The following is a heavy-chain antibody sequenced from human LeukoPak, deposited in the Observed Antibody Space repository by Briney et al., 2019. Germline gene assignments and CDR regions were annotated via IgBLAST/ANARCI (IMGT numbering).Heavy chain of an antibody. CDR1: GFTFSSYG. CDR2: IWYDGSNK. J-gene: IGHJ4*02. Sequence: GRSLRLSCAASGFTFSSYGMHWVRQAPGKGLEWVAVIWYDGSNKYYADSVKGRFTISRDNSKNTLYLQMNSLRAEDTAVYYCARDQPALGIDYWGQRTLVTVSS. D-gene: IGHD2-2*01. V-gene: IGHV3-33*01. CDR3: ARDQPALGIDY.